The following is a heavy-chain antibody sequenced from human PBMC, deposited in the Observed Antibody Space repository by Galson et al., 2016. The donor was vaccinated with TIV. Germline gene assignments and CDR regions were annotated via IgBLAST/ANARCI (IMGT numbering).Heavy chain of an antibody. Sequence: CAISGDSVSGNTAAWNWVRQSPSRGLEWLGRTYYTSKWNTDYAVSVKGRIIIRPDTSMNQVSLQLSSVIPDDTAVYYCSRGNWNYGMGGAMDVWGRGTTVTAS. CDR2: TYYTSKWNT. D-gene: IGHD1-7*01. CDR1: GDSVSGNTAA. CDR3: SRGNWNYGMGGAMDV. J-gene: IGHJ6*02. V-gene: IGHV6-1*01.